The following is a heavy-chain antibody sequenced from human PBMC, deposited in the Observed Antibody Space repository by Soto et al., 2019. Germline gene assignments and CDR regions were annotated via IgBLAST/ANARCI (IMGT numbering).Heavy chain of an antibody. CDR2: IWYDGSNK. V-gene: IGHV3-33*01. Sequence: QVQLVESGGGVVQPGRSLRLSCAASGFTFSSYGMHWVRQAPGKGLEWVAVIWYDGSNKYYADSVKGRFTISRDNSKNTLYLQMNSLRAEDTAVYYCARDLDGSGSYFPGYYYGMDVWGQGTTVTVSS. CDR1: GFTFSSYG. D-gene: IGHD3-10*01. J-gene: IGHJ6*02. CDR3: ARDLDGSGSYFPGYYYGMDV.